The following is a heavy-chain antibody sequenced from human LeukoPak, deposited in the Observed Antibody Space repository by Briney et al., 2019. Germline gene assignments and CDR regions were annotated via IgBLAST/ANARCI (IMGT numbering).Heavy chain of an antibody. CDR3: TKDSVAMVATSDY. Sequence: GGSLRVSCAVSGLTFSNFWMSWVRQAPGKGLEWVANIKEDGSEKYFLDSVKGRFTTSRDNAKNSLYLQMNSLRPEDTALYYCTKDSVAMVATSDYWGQGTLVTVSS. CDR2: IKEDGSEK. V-gene: IGHV3-7*03. CDR1: GLTFSNFW. J-gene: IGHJ4*02. D-gene: IGHD5-18*01.